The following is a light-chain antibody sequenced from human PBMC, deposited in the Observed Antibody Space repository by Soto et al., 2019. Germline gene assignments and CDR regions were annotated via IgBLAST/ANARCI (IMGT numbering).Light chain of an antibody. V-gene: IGLV4-60*02. CDR2: LEGSGSY. CDR3: EAWDSNTNWV. J-gene: IGLJ3*02. CDR1: SGHSSYI. Sequence: QPVLTQSSSASASLGSSVKLTCTLSSGHSSYIIAWHQQQPGKAPRYLMKLEGSGSYNKGSGVPDRFSGSSSGADRYLTISNLQVEDEADYYCEAWDSNTNWVFGGGTKVTVL.